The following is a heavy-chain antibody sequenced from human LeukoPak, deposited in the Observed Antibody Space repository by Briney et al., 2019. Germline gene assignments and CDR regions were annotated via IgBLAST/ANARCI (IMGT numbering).Heavy chain of an antibody. Sequence: QPGKSLRLSCAASGFTFSSYGMHWVRQAPGKGLEWVAVISYDGSNKYYADSVKGRFTISRDHSKNTLYLQMNSLRAEDTSVYYCARGLLGNSQRGYFGFWGRGILVTVSS. V-gene: IGHV3-30*03. D-gene: IGHD4-23*01. CDR1: GFTFSSYG. J-gene: IGHJ4*02. CDR3: ARGLLGNSQRGYFGF. CDR2: ISYDGSNK.